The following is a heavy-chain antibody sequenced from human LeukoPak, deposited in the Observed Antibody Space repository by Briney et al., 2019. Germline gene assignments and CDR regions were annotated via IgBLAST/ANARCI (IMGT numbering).Heavy chain of an antibody. D-gene: IGHD1-26*01. Sequence: KSSETLSLTCTVSGGSISSYYWGWIRQPPGKGLEWIGSIYHSGSTHYNPSLKTRVTISVDTSKNQFSLKLSSVTAADTAVYYCARRGSYYYYYYMDVWGKGTTVTVSS. J-gene: IGHJ6*03. V-gene: IGHV4-59*08. CDR2: IYHSGST. CDR3: ARRGSYYYYYYMDV. CDR1: GGSISSYY.